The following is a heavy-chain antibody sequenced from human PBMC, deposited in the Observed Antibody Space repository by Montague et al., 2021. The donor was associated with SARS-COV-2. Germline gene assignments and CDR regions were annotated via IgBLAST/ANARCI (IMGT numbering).Heavy chain of an antibody. CDR2: IHYTGST. V-gene: IGHV4-59*01. Sequence: SETLSLTCSVSDDSITSYYCSWIRQPPGKGLELIWYIHYTGSTNFNASLKCRVPISIATSKNQFDLRLNSVTATDTAVYYCARGNYLYYSGQGTLGIGSS. CDR3: ARGNYLYY. J-gene: IGHJ4*02. CDR1: DDSITSYY.